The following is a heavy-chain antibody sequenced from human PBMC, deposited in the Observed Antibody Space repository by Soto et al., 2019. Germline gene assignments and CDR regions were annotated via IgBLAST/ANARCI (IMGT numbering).Heavy chain of an antibody. J-gene: IGHJ3*02. CDR2: ISGSGGST. Sequence: HPGGSLRLSCAASGFTFSSYAMSWVRQAPGKGLEWVSAISGSGGSTYYADSVKGRFTISRDNSKNTLYLQMNSLRAEDTAVYYCAKPHQHDYGDPGVAFDIWGQGTMVTVSS. CDR1: GFTFSSYA. V-gene: IGHV3-23*01. D-gene: IGHD4-17*01. CDR3: AKPHQHDYGDPGVAFDI.